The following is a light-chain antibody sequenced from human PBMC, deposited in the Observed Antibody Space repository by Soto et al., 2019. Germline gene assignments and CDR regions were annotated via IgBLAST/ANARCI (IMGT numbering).Light chain of an antibody. CDR2: DAS. Sequence: EIVLTQSPATLSLSLGERATLSCRASQSVSSYLAWYQQKPGQAPRLLIYDASNRATGIPVRFSGSGSGTDFTLTISSLKPEDFAVYYCQQRNNWPPTWTFGQGTKVEIK. CDR3: QQRNNWPPTWT. CDR1: QSVSSY. J-gene: IGKJ1*01. V-gene: IGKV3-11*01.